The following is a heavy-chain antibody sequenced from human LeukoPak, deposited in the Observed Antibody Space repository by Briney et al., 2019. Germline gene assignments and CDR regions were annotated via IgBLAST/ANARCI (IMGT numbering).Heavy chain of an antibody. J-gene: IGHJ5*02. CDR2: SDPKDKT. D-gene: IGHD6-19*01. CDR1: GRTLSQFS. Sequence: GASVKVSCKVSGRTLSQFSLQWVRQVPGKGLEWMGGSDPKDKTFYAQNFQGRVTLTEVTSTDTAYMELSSLIFGDTAVYYCGIRRLAVASAPFDHWGQGTLVTVSS. V-gene: IGHV1-24*01. CDR3: GIRRLAVASAPFDH.